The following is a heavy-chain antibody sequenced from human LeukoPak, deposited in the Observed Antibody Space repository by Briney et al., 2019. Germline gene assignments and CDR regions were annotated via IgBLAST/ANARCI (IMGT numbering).Heavy chain of an antibody. Sequence: PSETLSLTCTVSGGSLSNYYWSWIRQYPGQGLEWIGYIYYSGSTTYNSSLKSRVTISVDTSKNQFSLKLTSVTAADTAVYYCARAGGNRFDSWGQGILVTVSS. J-gene: IGHJ5*01. CDR3: ARAGGNRFDS. V-gene: IGHV4-59*01. CDR2: IYYSGST. D-gene: IGHD3-10*01. CDR1: GGSLSNYY.